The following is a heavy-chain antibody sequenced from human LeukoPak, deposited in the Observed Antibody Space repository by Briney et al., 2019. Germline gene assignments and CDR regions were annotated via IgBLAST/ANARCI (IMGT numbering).Heavy chain of an antibody. CDR3: AKDAGTGVVVAGSSDY. Sequence: GGSLRLSCAASGFTFDDYAMHWVRQAPGKGLEWVSGISWNSGRTDYADSVKGRFTISRDNAKNSLYLQMNSLRAEDTALYYCAKDAGTGVVVAGSSDYWGQGTLVTVSS. CDR2: ISWNSGRT. CDR1: GFTFDDYA. D-gene: IGHD6-19*01. V-gene: IGHV3-9*01. J-gene: IGHJ4*02.